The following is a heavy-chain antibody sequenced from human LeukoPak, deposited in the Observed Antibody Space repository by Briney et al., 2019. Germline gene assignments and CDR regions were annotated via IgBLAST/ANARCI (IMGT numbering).Heavy chain of an antibody. CDR2: IRYDGSNK. Sequence: GGSLRLSCAASGFTFSSYGMHWVRQAPGKGLEWVAFIRYDGSNKYYADSVKGRFTISRDNSKNTLYLQMSSLRAEDTAVYYCAKDLVFVVVPAAMYPGNYWGQGTLVTVSS. CDR1: GFTFSSYG. V-gene: IGHV3-30*02. D-gene: IGHD2-2*01. J-gene: IGHJ4*02. CDR3: AKDLVFVVVPAAMYPGNY.